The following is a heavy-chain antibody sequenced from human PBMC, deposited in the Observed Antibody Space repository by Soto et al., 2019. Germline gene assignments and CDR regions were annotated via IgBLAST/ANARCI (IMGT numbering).Heavy chain of an antibody. CDR3: ARAEVLWFGDSGRIDY. J-gene: IGHJ4*02. CDR2: IKQDGSEK. D-gene: IGHD3-10*01. CDR1: GFTFSSYW. Sequence: EVQLVESGGGLVQPGGSLRLSCAASGFTFSSYWMSWVRQAPGKGLEWVANIKQDGSEKYYVDSVKGRFTISRDNAKNSRYLQMNSLRAEDMAVYYCARAEVLWFGDSGRIDYWGQGTLVTVSS. V-gene: IGHV3-7*01.